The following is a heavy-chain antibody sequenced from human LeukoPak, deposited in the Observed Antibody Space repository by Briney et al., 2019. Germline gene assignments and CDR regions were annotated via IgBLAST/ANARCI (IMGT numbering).Heavy chain of an antibody. CDR2: IYSDGSDT. CDR1: GYSFTTYW. CDR3: ARNPGDTAMAPLDH. D-gene: IGHD5-18*01. V-gene: IGHV5-51*01. J-gene: IGHJ4*02. Sequence: GESLKISCKGSGYSFTTYWICWVRQMPGEGVVWMGIIYSDGSDTRHSPSLQGQVTISADTSISHASLQWSSLTASDTAMYYCARNPGDTAMAPLDHGGQATLVTV.